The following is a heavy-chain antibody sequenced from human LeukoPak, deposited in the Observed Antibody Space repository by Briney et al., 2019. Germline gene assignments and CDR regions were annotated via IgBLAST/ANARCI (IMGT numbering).Heavy chain of an antibody. V-gene: IGHV3-48*04. J-gene: IGHJ4*02. CDR3: VKGSGDY. CDR1: GFTFSDYS. CDR2: ISDSGGRII. Sequence: PGGSLRLSCAASGFTFSDYSMNWVRQAPGKGLEWVSHISDSGGRIIYYADSVEGRFTISRDNARDSLYLQMNSLRVDDTAVYYCVKGSGDYWGQGTLVTVSS.